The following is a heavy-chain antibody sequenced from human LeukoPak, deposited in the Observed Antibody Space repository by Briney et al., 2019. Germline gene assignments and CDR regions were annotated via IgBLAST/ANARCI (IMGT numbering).Heavy chain of an antibody. D-gene: IGHD3-16*01. CDR1: GFTLSSYE. CDR3: VRDVFFEY. CDR2: IDYDGGSG. V-gene: IGHV3-23*01. J-gene: IGHJ4*02. Sequence: PGGSLRLSCTVSGFTLSSYEMSWIRQAPGKGLEWVSSIDYDGGSGHYADSVKGRFTISRDNSKNTLYLQMNRLRAEDTAVYYCVRDVFFEYWGQGTLVTVSS.